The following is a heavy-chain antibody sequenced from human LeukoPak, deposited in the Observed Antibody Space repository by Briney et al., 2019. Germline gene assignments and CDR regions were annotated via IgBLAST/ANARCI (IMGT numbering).Heavy chain of an antibody. J-gene: IGHJ6*02. CDR3: TRPPRDYYYGMDV. CDR1: GFSFSGSA. CDR2: IRSKANSYTT. V-gene: IGHV3-73*01. Sequence: GGSLRLPCAASGFSFSGSAIHWVRQASGKGLEWVGRIRSKANSYTTAYAASVKGRFTISRDDSKNTAYLLMNSLKTEDTAVYYCTRPPRDYYYGMDVWGQGTTVTVSS.